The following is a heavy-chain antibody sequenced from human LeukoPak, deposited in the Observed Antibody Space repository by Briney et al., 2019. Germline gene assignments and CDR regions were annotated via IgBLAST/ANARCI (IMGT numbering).Heavy chain of an antibody. J-gene: IGHJ6*02. V-gene: IGHV3-30*03. CDR2: ISYDGSNK. CDR1: GFTFSSYG. CDR3: ARRQYSSSSEVDGMDV. D-gene: IGHD6-6*01. Sequence: PGGSLRLSCAASGFTFSSYGMHWVRQAPGKGLEWVAVISYDGSNKYYAGSVKGRFTISRDNSKNTLYLQMNSLRVDDTAVYHCARRQYSSSSEVDGMDVWGQGTTVIVSS.